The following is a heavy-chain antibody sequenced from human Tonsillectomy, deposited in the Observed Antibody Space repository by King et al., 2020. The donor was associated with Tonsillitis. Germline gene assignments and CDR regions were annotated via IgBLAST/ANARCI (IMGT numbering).Heavy chain of an antibody. CDR1: GFIFRTYT. CDR3: ASDLVPVPGHTSHSGFDV. Sequence: VQLVESGGGVVQPGRSLRLSCDASGFIFRTYTMHWVRQAPGKGLEWVALISFEGSTKLYADSVKGRFSISRDNSANWQHLQMNGLSGEDTAIYYCASDLVPVPGHTSHSGFDVWGRGTTVTVSS. V-gene: IGHV3-30-3*01. CDR2: ISFEGSTK. D-gene: IGHD6-19*01. J-gene: IGHJ6*02.